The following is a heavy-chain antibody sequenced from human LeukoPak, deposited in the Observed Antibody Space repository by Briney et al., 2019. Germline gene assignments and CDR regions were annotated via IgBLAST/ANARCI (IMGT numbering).Heavy chain of an antibody. CDR1: GFTFSSYA. CDR3: VKFGGYYYGSGSYPDY. CDR2: ISGSGGST. Sequence: GGPLRLSCAASGFTFSSYAMSWVRQAPGKGLEWVSAISGSGGSTYYADSVKGRFTISRDNSKNTLYLQMNSLRAEDTAVYYCVKFGGYYYGSGSYPDYWGQGTLVTVSS. V-gene: IGHV3-23*01. J-gene: IGHJ4*02. D-gene: IGHD3-10*01.